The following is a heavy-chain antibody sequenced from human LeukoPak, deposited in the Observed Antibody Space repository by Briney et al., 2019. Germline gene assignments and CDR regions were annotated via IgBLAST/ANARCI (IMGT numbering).Heavy chain of an antibody. V-gene: IGHV3-7*03. CDR3: ARVGYQLPTFDAFDF. J-gene: IGHJ3*01. D-gene: IGHD2-2*01. CDR1: GFTFSSYW. CDR2: IKEDGSEK. Sequence: PGGSLRLSCAASGFTFSSYWMSWVRQAPGKGLEWVTNIKEDGSEKHYVDSVKGRFTISRDNAKNSLYLQMNSLRAEDTAVYYCARVGYQLPTFDAFDFWGQGTMVTVSS.